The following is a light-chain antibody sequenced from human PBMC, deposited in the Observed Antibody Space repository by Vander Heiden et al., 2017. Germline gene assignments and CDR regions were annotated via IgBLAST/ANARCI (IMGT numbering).Light chain of an antibody. J-gene: IGKJ4*01. CDR2: DAS. CDR3: QQRSNWPLT. CDR1: QSVSSY. Sequence: EIVLTQSPATLSLSPGERATLSCRASQSVSSYLAWYQQKPGQAPRLLIYDASNRATGIPARFSGSGSGTDFTLTISSLEPEDFAVYYCQQRSNWPLTFGCETKVGIQ. V-gene: IGKV3-11*01.